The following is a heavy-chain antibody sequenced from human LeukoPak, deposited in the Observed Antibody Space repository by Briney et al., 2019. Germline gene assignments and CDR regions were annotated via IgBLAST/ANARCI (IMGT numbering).Heavy chain of an antibody. CDR1: GCTFTSYA. V-gene: IGHV1-3*01. CDR3: ARETFYGDSGFDY. D-gene: IGHD4-17*01. CDR2: INAGNGNT. J-gene: IGHJ4*02. Sequence: ASVKVSCKASGCTFTSYAMHWVRQAPGQRLEWMGWINAGNGNTKYSQKFQGRVTITRDTSASTAYMELSSLRSEDTAVYYCARETFYGDSGFDYWGQGTLVTVSS.